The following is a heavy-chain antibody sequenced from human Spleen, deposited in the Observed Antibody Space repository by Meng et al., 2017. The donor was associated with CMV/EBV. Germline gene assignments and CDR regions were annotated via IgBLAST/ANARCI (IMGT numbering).Heavy chain of an antibody. CDR1: GGTFSSYA. CDR2: IIPIFGTT. D-gene: IGHD2-2*02. J-gene: IGHJ6*02. CDR3: ARDTRDCSSTSCYIWLYYYYGMDV. V-gene: IGHV1-69*05. Sequence: SVKVSCKASGGTFSSYAISWVRQAPGQGLQWMGEIIPIFGTTNYAQKFQGRVTITTDESTSTAYMELSSLRSEDTAVYYCARDTRDCSSTSCYIWLYYYYGMDVWGQGTTVTVSS.